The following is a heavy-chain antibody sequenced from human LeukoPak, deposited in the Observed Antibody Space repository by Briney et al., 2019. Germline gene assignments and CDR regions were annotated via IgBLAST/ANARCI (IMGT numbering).Heavy chain of an antibody. J-gene: IGHJ4*02. D-gene: IGHD3-3*01. V-gene: IGHV4-38-2*02. CDR1: GYSISSGYY. CDR2: MYHSGST. CDR3: ARGRTIFGVVIVARWYFDY. Sequence: SETLSLTCTVSGYSISSGYYWGWIRQPPGKGLEWIGSMYHSGSTYYNPSLKSRVTISVDTSKNQFSLKLSSVTAADTAVYYCARGRTIFGVVIVARWYFDYWGQGTLVTVSS.